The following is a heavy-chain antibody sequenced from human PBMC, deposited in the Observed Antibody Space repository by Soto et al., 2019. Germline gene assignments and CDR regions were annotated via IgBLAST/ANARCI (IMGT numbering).Heavy chain of an antibody. Sequence: QFQLVQSGAEVKKPGASVRVSCKPSGYTFTSYAITWVRQAPGRGLEWMGWIDPFTGDTTYAQNFQGRVTMTTDTSTDTAYVELRSLTSDDAAVYYCARGLVRAVITHFDYWGQGTLVTVSS. J-gene: IGHJ4*02. CDR2: IDPFTGDT. V-gene: IGHV1-18*01. D-gene: IGHD3-10*01. CDR3: ARGLVRAVITHFDY. CDR1: GYTFTSYA.